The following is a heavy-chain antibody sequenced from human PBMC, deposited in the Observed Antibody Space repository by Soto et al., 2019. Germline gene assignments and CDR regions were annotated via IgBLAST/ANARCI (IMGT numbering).Heavy chain of an antibody. CDR2: IYYSGST. CDR1: GGSISSSSYY. CDR3: ARADDEPSAYSPPLRRFAP. J-gene: IGHJ5*02. V-gene: IGHV4-39*01. Sequence: PSETLSLTCTVSGGSISSSSYYWGWIRQPPGKGLEWIGSIYYSGSTYYNPSLKSRVTISVDTSKNQFSLKLSSVTAADTAVYYCARADDEPSAYSPPLRRFAPWGQGTLVTVSS. D-gene: IGHD6-13*01.